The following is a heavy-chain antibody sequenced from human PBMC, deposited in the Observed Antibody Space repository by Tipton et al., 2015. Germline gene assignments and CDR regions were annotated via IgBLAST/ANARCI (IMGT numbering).Heavy chain of an antibody. Sequence: TLSLTCAVYGGSFTGYYWSWIRQTPGKGLEWIGEVNHGGSSNYKPSLKSRVTVSVDTSKNQFSLRVSSVTAADTAVYYCARGGNNWFDPWGHGTLVTVSS. CDR1: GGSFTGYY. CDR3: ARGGNNWFDP. V-gene: IGHV4-34*01. CDR2: VNHGGSS. J-gene: IGHJ5*02.